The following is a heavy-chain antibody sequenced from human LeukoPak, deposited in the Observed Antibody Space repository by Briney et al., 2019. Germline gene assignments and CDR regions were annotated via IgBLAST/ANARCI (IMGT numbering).Heavy chain of an antibody. V-gene: IGHV3-21*04. D-gene: IGHD3-9*01. CDR2: ISSSSYI. Sequence: GGSLRLSCAASGFTFSSYSMNWVRQAPGKGLEWVSSISSSSYIYYADSVKGRFTISRDNAKNSLYLQMNSLRAEDTAVYYCATGLSPLRYFDWPRDYWGQGTLVTVSS. J-gene: IGHJ4*02. CDR1: GFTFSSYS. CDR3: ATGLSPLRYFDWPRDY.